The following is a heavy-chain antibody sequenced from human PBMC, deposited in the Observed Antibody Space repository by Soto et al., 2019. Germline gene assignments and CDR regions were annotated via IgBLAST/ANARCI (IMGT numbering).Heavy chain of an antibody. J-gene: IGHJ4*01. CDR2: IWYDGSNK. CDR3: ARDLRSFCCCYYHLGFLYF. V-gene: IGHV3-33*01. Sequence: GGSLRLSCAASGFTFSSYGMHWVRQAPGKGLEWVAVIWYDGSNKYYADSVKGRFTISRDNSKNTLYLQMNSLRAEDTAVYYCARDLRSFCCCYYHLGFLYFRGQGTL. CDR1: GFTFSSYG. D-gene: IGHD3-3*01.